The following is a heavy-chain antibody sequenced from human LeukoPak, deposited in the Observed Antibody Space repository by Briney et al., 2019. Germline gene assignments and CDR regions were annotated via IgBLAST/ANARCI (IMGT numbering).Heavy chain of an antibody. J-gene: IGHJ5*02. CDR1: GFTFSSYA. Sequence: AGGSLRLSCAASGFTFSSYAMSWVRQAPGNGLEWVSAISGSGGSTYYADSVKGRFTISRDNSKNTLYLQMNSLRAEDTAVYYCAKDRRGSSWYFRDNWFDPWGQGTLVTVSS. V-gene: IGHV3-23*01. CDR3: AKDRRGSSWYFRDNWFDP. CDR2: ISGSGGST. D-gene: IGHD6-13*01.